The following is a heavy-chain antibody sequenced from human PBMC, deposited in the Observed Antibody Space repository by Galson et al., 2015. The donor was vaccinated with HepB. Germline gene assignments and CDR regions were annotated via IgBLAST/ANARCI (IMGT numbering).Heavy chain of an antibody. CDR3: ARSYCSGGSCYSGWGNWFDP. V-gene: IGHV1-3*01. J-gene: IGHJ5*02. D-gene: IGHD2-15*01. CDR1: GYTFTSYA. Sequence: SVKVSCKASGYTFTSYAMHWVRQAPGQRLEWMGWINAGNGNTKYSQKFQGRVTITRDASASTAYMELSSLRSEDTAVYYCARSYCSGGSCYSGWGNWFDPWGQRTLVTVSS. CDR2: INAGNGNT.